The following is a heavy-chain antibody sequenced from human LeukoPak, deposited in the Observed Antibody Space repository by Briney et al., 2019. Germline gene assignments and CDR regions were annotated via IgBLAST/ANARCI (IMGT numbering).Heavy chain of an antibody. V-gene: IGHV3-48*02. J-gene: IGHJ4*02. Sequence: GGSLRLSCAVSGLTFSSYNMNWVRQAPGKGLEWVSYISNSGSMIYYADSVKGRFTLSRDNAKNSLYLQMNSLRDEDTAVYYCARGPVSGWSADYWGQGTLVTVSS. D-gene: IGHD6-19*01. CDR2: ISNSGSMI. CDR3: ARGPVSGWSADY. CDR1: GLTFSSYN.